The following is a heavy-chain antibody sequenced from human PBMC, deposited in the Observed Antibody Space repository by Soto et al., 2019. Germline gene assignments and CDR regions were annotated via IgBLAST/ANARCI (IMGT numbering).Heavy chain of an antibody. D-gene: IGHD3-3*01. CDR3: ARDASLLEWLLPNWFDP. V-gene: IGHV3-21*01. Sequence: PGGSLRLSCAASGFTFSSYSMNWVRQAPGKGLEWVSSISSSSSYIYYADSVKGRFTISRDNAKNSLYLQMNSLRAEDTAVYYCARDASLLEWLLPNWFDPWGQGTLVTVSS. CDR1: GFTFSSYS. CDR2: ISSSSSYI. J-gene: IGHJ5*02.